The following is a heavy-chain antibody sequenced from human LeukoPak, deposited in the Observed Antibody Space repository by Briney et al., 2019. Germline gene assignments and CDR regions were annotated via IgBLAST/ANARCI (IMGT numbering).Heavy chain of an antibody. CDR2: ISSDSTYI. J-gene: IGHJ4*02. Sequence: GGSLRLSCAASGFTFSSYSMNWVRQAPGKGLEWVSSISSDSTYIFYADSVEGRFTISRDNARNSLYLQMNSLRAEDTAVYYCARFETVSAKPFEYWGQGTLVTVSS. CDR3: ARFETVSAKPFEY. V-gene: IGHV3-21*01. D-gene: IGHD5/OR15-5a*01. CDR1: GFTFSSYS.